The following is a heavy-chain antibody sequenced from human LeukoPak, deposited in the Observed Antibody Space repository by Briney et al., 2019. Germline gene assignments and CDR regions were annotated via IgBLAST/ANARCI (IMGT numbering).Heavy chain of an antibody. J-gene: IGHJ5*02. CDR2: ICYSGST. CDR1: GGSINCFPYF. CDR3: ARAHHYYGSGSCYEWFDP. Sequence: SETLSLTCTVSGGSINCFPYFGRWTRQPPGKGLVWNGSICYSGSTYYHPSLKSRVTISIDTSKNQFSLKLTSVTAADTGVYYCARAHHYYGSGSCYEWFDPGGEGTLVTVP. D-gene: IGHD3-10*01. V-gene: IGHV4-39*07.